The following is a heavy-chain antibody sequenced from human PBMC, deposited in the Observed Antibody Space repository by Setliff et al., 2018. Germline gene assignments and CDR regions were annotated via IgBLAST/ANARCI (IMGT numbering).Heavy chain of an antibody. J-gene: IGHJ3*01. CDR1: GYIFTNYW. CDR2: IYPGDSDT. D-gene: IGHD2-2*01. CDR3: TRHEDRNKCTSSSCYRENDAFDV. V-gene: IGHV5-51*01. Sequence: PGESLTISCKASGYIFTNYWIGWVRQMPGNGLEWMGVIYPGDSDTRYSPSFQGQVTISADKSINTAYLQWSSLKASDTAIYYCTRHEDRNKCTSSSCYRENDAFDVWGQGAMVTVSS.